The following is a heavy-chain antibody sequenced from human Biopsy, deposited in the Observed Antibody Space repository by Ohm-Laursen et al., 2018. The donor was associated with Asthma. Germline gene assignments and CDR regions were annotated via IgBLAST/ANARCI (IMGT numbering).Heavy chain of an antibody. CDR1: SGSGGYMSSGNYY. CDR3: VRGSSSWHHGPFHYYYGLDV. V-gene: IGHV4-39*01. D-gene: IGHD6-13*01. J-gene: IGHJ6*02. Sequence: SETLSLTCSLSSGSGGYMSSGNYYWGWIRQPPGKGLEWIGSIYYSGTTYYNPSLESQVPVSADTSKNQYSMKLTSVTAADTAVYYCVRGSSSWHHGPFHYYYGLDVWGQGTTATVSS. CDR2: IYYSGTT.